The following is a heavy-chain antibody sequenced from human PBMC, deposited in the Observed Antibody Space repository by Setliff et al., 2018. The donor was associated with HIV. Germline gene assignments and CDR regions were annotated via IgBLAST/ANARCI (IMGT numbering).Heavy chain of an antibody. D-gene: IGHD6-13*01. V-gene: IGHV4-39*01. CDR3: ASAYIAAAGTEYFQH. J-gene: IGHJ1*01. CDR2: IYWSGLT. Sequence: PSETLSLTCTVSGGSISSGSYYWGWIRQTPGKGLEWIGSIYWSGLTFYNPSLKSRVTISVDTSKNQFSLKLNSVTAADTAVYYCASAYIAAAGTEYFQHWGQGTLVTVSS. CDR1: GGSISSGSYY.